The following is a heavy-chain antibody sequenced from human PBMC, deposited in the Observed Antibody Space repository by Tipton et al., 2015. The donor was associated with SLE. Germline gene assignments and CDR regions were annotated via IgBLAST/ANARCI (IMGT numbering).Heavy chain of an antibody. CDR1: GFTFSTYA. V-gene: IGHV3-23*03. D-gene: IGHD1-7*01. CDR3: VKDGPRYWNYDYYFDL. J-gene: IGHJ2*01. Sequence: SLRLSCAASGFTFSTYAMNWVRQAPGKGLEWVSVTYSGGSTYYADSVKDRFTISRDNSKNTVYLQLSSLRAGDTATYYCVKDGPRYWNYDYYFDLWGRGTLVTVSS. CDR2: TYSGGST.